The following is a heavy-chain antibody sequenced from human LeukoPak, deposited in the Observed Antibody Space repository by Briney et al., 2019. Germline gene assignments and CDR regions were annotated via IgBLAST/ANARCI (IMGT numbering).Heavy chain of an antibody. V-gene: IGHV1-69*05. D-gene: IGHD2-15*01. CDR1: GGTFSSYA. Sequence: GASVKLSCKASGGTFSSYAISWVRQAPGQGLEWMGGIIPIFGTANYAQKFQGRVTMTRDTSISTAYMELSRLRSDDTAVYYCARDRHYCSGGSCPISTYYYYYYMDVWGKGTTVTVSS. J-gene: IGHJ6*03. CDR2: IIPIFGTA. CDR3: ARDRHYCSGGSCPISTYYYYYYMDV.